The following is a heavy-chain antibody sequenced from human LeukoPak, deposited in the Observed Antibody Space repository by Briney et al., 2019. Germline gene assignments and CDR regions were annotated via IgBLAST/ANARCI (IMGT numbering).Heavy chain of an antibody. CDR2: ISSSSSTI. Sequence: GGSLRLSCAASGFTVSSYSVNWVRQAPGKGLEWASYISSSSSTIYYADSVKGRFTISRDNSKNTLYLQMNSLRAEDTAVYYCARRYSSAWGIDYWGQGTLVTVSS. CDR3: ARRYSSAWGIDY. V-gene: IGHV3-48*01. J-gene: IGHJ4*02. D-gene: IGHD6-19*01. CDR1: GFTVSSYS.